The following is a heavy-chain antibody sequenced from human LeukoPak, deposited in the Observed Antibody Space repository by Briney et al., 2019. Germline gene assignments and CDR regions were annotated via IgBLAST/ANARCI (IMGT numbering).Heavy chain of an antibody. CDR3: ARLNYYYANSGYLRGYWFDP. CDR2: ISHSGST. CDR1: GGSISSYY. V-gene: IGHV4-59*08. J-gene: IGHJ5*02. Sequence: PSEALSLTCTVSGGSISSYYWSWIRQPPGKGLEWIGYISHSGSTNYNPSLRSRVTISLDASREQFSLNLNSVTAADTAIYYCARLNYYYANSGYLRGYWFDPWGQGALVTVST. D-gene: IGHD3-22*01.